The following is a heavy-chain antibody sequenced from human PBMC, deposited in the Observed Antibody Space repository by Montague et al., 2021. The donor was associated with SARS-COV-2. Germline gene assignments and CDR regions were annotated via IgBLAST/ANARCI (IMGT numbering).Heavy chain of an antibody. CDR1: GDSVSGIKIA. D-gene: IGHD7-27*01. CDR2: TLFRSEWDY. Sequence: CAISGDSVSGIKIASNEFRQDPQTRLEWLGRTLFRSEWDYHYADSVKSRITIDPDTSKNQVSLQLRSVTPEDTAVYFCARVRHLGRGMDVWGQGTTVTVSS. J-gene: IGHJ6*02. CDR3: ARVRHLGRGMDV. V-gene: IGHV6-1*01.